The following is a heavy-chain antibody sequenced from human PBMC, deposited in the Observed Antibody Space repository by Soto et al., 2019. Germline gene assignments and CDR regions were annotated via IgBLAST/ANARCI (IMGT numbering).Heavy chain of an antibody. CDR3: ARQAVLDYGEGADYYYGMDV. D-gene: IGHD4-17*01. CDR1: GGSISSSSYY. CDR2: IYYSGGT. Sequence: PSETLSLTCTVSGGSISSSSYYWGWIRQPPGKGLEWIGSIYYSGGTYYNPSLKSRVTISVDTSKNQFSLKLSSVTAADTAVYYCARQAVLDYGEGADYYYGMDVWGQGTTVTVSS. V-gene: IGHV4-39*01. J-gene: IGHJ6*02.